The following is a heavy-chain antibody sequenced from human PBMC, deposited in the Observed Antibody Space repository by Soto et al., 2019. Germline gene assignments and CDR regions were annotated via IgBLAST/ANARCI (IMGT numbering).Heavy chain of an antibody. V-gene: IGHV1-69*08. J-gene: IGHJ3*02. CDR3: ARDRVRWYHDHTNDAFDI. CDR1: GGTFSSYT. CDR2: IIPILGIA. Sequence: QVQLVQSGAEVKKPGSSVKVSCKASGGTFSSYTISWVRQAPGQGLEWMGRIIPILGIANYAQKFQGRVTLTADKSTSTAYMELSSLRSEDTAVYYCARDRVRWYHDHTNDAFDIWGQGTMVTVSS. D-gene: IGHD2-15*01.